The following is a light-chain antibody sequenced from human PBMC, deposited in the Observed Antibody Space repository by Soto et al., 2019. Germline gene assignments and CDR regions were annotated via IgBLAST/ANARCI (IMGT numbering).Light chain of an antibody. V-gene: IGKV1-27*01. J-gene: IGKJ4*01. CDR1: QDISNY. CDR3: QKYNSAPRT. Sequence: DLQMTQSPSSLSASVGDRVTITCRASQDISNYLAWYQKKPGKVPKLLIYAASTLQSGVPSRFSGSGSGTDFTLTISSLQPEDVATYYCQKYNSAPRTFGGGTKVEIK. CDR2: AAS.